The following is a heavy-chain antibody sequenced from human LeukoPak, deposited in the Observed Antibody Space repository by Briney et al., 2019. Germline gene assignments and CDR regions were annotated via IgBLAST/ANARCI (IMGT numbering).Heavy chain of an antibody. J-gene: IGHJ4*02. V-gene: IGHV3-13*01. D-gene: IGHD3-10*01. CDR2: IGTAGDT. Sequence: PGGSLRLSCAASGFTFSSYDMHWVRQATGKGLEWVSAIGTAGDTYYPGSVKGRFTISRENAKNSLYLQMNSLRAGDTAVYYCARGRSYGSGSHLIDYWGQGTLVTVSS. CDR3: ARGRSYGSGSHLIDY. CDR1: GFTFSSYD.